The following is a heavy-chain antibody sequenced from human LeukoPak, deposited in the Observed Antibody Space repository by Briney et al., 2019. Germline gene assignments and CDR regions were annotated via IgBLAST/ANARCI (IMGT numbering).Heavy chain of an antibody. CDR3: AREIGGGYNNLDY. Sequence: GASVKVSCKASGYTFTGYYMHWVRQAPGQGLEWMGWINPNSGGTNYAQKFQGRVTITADKSTSTAYMELSSLRSEDTAVYYCAREIGGGYNNLDYWGQGTLVTVSS. CDR2: INPNSGGT. J-gene: IGHJ4*02. D-gene: IGHD5-24*01. V-gene: IGHV1-2*02. CDR1: GYTFTGYY.